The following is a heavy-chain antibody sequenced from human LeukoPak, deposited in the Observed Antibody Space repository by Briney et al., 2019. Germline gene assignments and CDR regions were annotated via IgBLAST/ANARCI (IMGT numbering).Heavy chain of an antibody. CDR1: GFSFSSYS. V-gene: IGHV3-48*01. Sequence: GGSLRLSCAASGFSFSSYSMNWVRQAPGKGLEWVSYISGSSSRIYYADSVKGRFTISRDNAKTSLYLQMNSLRAEDTAVYYCASSSPYYDFWSGSPSYYYYGMDVWGQGTTVTVSS. D-gene: IGHD3-3*01. J-gene: IGHJ6*02. CDR3: ASSSPYYDFWSGSPSYYYYGMDV. CDR2: ISGSSSRI.